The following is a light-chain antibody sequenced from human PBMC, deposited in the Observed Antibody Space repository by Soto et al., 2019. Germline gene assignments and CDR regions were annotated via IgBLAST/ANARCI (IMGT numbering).Light chain of an antibody. CDR2: QTS. CDR1: QSVSSN. Sequence: EIVMTQSPATLSVSPGERATLSCRASQSVSSNLAWYQQKPGQAPRLLIYQTSIRAAGIPARFSASGTGTDFTLTISDVQPEDVAVYYCHQRQSWPRTFGQGTKVDIK. J-gene: IGKJ1*01. CDR3: HQRQSWPRT. V-gene: IGKV3D-15*03.